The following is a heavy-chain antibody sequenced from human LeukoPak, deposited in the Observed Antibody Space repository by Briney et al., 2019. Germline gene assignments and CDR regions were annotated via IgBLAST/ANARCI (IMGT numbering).Heavy chain of an antibody. J-gene: IGHJ6*03. CDR1: KFTFSTFS. CDR3: AGGGFGEAYYYYSMDV. Sequence: PGGSLRLSCAASKFTFSTFSMSWVRQPPGRGLEWVSSISGSGGYTYYADSVKGRFTISRDSSKNTLFLQMNSLRAEDTAVYYCAGGGFGEAYYYYSMDVWGKGTTVTVSS. V-gene: IGHV3-23*01. D-gene: IGHD3-10*01. CDR2: ISGSGGYT.